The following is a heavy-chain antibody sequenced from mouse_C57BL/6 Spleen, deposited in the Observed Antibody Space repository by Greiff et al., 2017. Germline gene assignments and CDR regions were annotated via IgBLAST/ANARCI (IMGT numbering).Heavy chain of an antibody. Sequence: VQLQQSGAELVRPGTSVKMSCKASGYTFTNYWIGWAKQRPGHGLEWIGDIYPGGGYTTYNEKFKGKATLTADKSSSTAYMQFSSLTSEDSAIYYCARSGDYYGSSWYFDVWGTGTTVTVSS. CDR1: GYTFTNYW. J-gene: IGHJ1*03. V-gene: IGHV1-63*01. CDR3: ARSGDYYGSSWYFDV. D-gene: IGHD1-1*01. CDR2: IYPGGGYT.